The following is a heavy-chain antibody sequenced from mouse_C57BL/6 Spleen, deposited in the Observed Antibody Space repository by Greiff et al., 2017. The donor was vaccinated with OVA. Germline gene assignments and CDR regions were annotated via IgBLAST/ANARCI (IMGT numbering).Heavy chain of an antibody. V-gene: IGHV1-52*01. D-gene: IGHD1-1*01. Sequence: VQLQQPGAELVRPGSSVKLSCKASGYTFTSYWMHWVKQRPIQGLEWIGNIDPSDSETHYNQKFKDKATLTVDKASSTAYMQLSILTSEDSAVYYCARGGYGSSYGYWGQGTTLTVSS. CDR3: ARGGYGSSYGY. CDR1: GYTFTSYW. CDR2: IDPSDSET. J-gene: IGHJ2*01.